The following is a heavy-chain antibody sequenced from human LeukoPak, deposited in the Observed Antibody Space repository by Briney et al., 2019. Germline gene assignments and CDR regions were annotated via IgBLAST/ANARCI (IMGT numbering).Heavy chain of an antibody. Sequence: GESLKISCKGSGYSFTSYWIGWVRQMPGKGLEWMGRIDPSDSQINYSPSFQGHVTISADKSLSTAYLQWSSLKASDTAMYYCAKGSGYHYDDFWGQGTLVTVSS. J-gene: IGHJ4*02. CDR2: IDPSDSQI. CDR1: GYSFTSYW. CDR3: AKGSGYHYDDF. V-gene: IGHV5-10-1*01. D-gene: IGHD3-22*01.